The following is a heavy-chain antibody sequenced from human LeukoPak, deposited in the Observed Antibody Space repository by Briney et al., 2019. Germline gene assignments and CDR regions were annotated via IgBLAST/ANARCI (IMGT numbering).Heavy chain of an antibody. CDR3: AKSTRAVMAMMDI. V-gene: IGHV3-21*01. Sequence: AGGSLRLSCAASGFTFSNYSMNCVREAPGKGLEWVSSISIRSTYIYHADSLKGRFTIYRDNAKNSLFLQMNSLRAEDTAVYFCAKSTRAVMAMMDIWGKGTTVTVSS. D-gene: IGHD3-16*01. CDR2: ISIRSTYI. J-gene: IGHJ6*04. CDR1: GFTFSNYS.